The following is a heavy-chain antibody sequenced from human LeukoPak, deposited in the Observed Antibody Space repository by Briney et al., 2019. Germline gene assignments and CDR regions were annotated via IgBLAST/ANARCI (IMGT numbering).Heavy chain of an antibody. CDR3: ARGRVSSSTWYSTYYYYFYMDV. D-gene: IGHD1-1*01. J-gene: IGHJ6*03. CDR2: VDHTGST. CDR1: DDSITMYY. V-gene: IGHV4-59*01. Sequence: SETLSLTCSVSDDSITMYYWTWIRQPPGKGLEWIGYVDHTGSTTFNPSLNGRVSISRDTTKNLFSLRLRSVTAADTAVYFCARGRVSSSTWYSTYYYYFYMDVWGKGTTVTVSS.